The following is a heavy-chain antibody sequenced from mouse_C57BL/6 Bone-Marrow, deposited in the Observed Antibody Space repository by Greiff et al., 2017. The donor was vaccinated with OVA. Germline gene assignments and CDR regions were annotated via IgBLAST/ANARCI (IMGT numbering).Heavy chain of an antibody. Sequence: QVQLQQSGAELVRPGASVKLSCKASGYTFTDYYINWVKQRPGQGLEWIARIYPGSGNTYYNEKFKGKATLTAEKSSSTAYMQLSSLTSEDSAVYFCARKETGTGFAYWGQGTLVTVSA. V-gene: IGHV1-76*01. J-gene: IGHJ3*01. CDR2: IYPGSGNT. CDR3: ARKETGTGFAY. CDR1: GYTFTDYY. D-gene: IGHD4-1*01.